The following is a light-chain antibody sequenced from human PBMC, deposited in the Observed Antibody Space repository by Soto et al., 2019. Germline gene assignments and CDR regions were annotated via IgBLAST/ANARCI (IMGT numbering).Light chain of an antibody. V-gene: IGLV2-8*01. J-gene: IGLJ1*01. CDR1: SNDVGGYNF. CDR3: SSYAGNNIYYV. CDR2: EVS. Sequence: QSALTQPPSASGAPRQSVPISCTGTSNDVGGYNFVSWYQQHPGKAPKLMIFEVSKRPSGVPDRFSGSKSGSTASLTVSGLQAEDEADYYCSSYAGNNIYYVFGTGTKVTLL.